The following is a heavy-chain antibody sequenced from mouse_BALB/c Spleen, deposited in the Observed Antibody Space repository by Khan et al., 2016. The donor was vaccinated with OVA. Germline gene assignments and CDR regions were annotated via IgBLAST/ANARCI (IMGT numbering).Heavy chain of an antibody. V-gene: IGHV2-9*02. CDR3: ARLEDI. D-gene: IGHD1-3*01. Sequence: VQLQESGPGLVAPSQSLSITCTVSGFSLTSYGVHWVSQPPGKGLEWLGVIWAGGSTNYTSALMSRLSISTDNSKSQVFLKMNRLQTDDTAMYYCARLEDIWGQGTTLTVSS. CDR1: GFSLTSYG. CDR2: IWAGGST. J-gene: IGHJ2*01.